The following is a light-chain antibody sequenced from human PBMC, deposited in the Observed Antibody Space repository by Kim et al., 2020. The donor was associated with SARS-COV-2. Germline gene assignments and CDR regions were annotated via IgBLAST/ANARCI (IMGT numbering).Light chain of an antibody. CDR1: NSNIGKNY. CDR2: DNN. CDR3: GTWDNSLNCLI. Sequence: QSVLTQPPSVSAAPGQKVTISCSGSNSNIGKNYVSWYQQLPGTAPKLLIYDNNKRHSGIPDRFSGSKSGTSATLGITGLQTGDEAEYYCGTWDNSLNCLIFGGGTQLTVL. V-gene: IGLV1-51*01. J-gene: IGLJ2*01.